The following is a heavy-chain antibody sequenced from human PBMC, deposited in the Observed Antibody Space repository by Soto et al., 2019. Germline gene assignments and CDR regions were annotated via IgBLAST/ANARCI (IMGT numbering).Heavy chain of an antibody. CDR2: IYYSGST. CDR3: ARHGDSSSWYYNWFDP. J-gene: IGHJ5*02. Sequence: SETLSLTCTVSGGSISSYYWSWIRQPPGKGLEWIGYIYYSGSTNYNPSLKSRVTISVDTSKNQFSLKLSSVTAADTAVYYCARHGDSSSWYYNWFDPWGQGTLVTVS. V-gene: IGHV4-59*08. CDR1: GGSISSYY. D-gene: IGHD6-13*01.